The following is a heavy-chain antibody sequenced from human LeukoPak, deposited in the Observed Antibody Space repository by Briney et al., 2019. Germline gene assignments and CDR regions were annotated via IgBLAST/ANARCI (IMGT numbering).Heavy chain of an antibody. V-gene: IGHV4-39*07. CDR3: ARLVLDAFDI. Sequence: SETLSLTCSVSGGSISSCTYSWGWIRQPPGKGLEWVGSIYYSGYTYYNPSLKSRLTISVDTSRNQFSLNLRSVTAADTAVYYCARLVLDAFDIWGQGTMVTVSS. CDR2: IYYSGYT. CDR1: GGSISSCTYS. J-gene: IGHJ3*02.